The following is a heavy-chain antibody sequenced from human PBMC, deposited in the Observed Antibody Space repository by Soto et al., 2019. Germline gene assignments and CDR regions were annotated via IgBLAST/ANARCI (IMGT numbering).Heavy chain of an antibody. J-gene: IGHJ4*02. V-gene: IGHV3-7*03. CDR3: ARVRATDYEIDY. Sequence: GGSLRLSCTDSGFMFGSYWMTWVRHVPGKGLQWVANIKRDGSEKYYVDFVKGRFTISRDNADNSVFLDMNNLRVDDTATYYCARVRATDYEIDYWGQGALVTVSS. D-gene: IGHD4-17*01. CDR1: GFMFGSYW. CDR2: IKRDGSEK.